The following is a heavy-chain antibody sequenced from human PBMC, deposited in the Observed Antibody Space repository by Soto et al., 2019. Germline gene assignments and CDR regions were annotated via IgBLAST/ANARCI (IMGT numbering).Heavy chain of an antibody. D-gene: IGHD2-2*01. CDR2: IYPGDSDT. V-gene: IGHV5-51*01. Sequence: PGESLKISCKGSGYSFTSYWIGWVRQMPGKGLEWMGIIYPGDSDTRYSPSFQGQVTISADKSIRTAYLQWSSLKASETAMSYCDMRAVLEADGHDAFDIWGQGTRVTVSS. CDR3: DMRAVLEADGHDAFDI. J-gene: IGHJ3*02. CDR1: GYSFTSYW.